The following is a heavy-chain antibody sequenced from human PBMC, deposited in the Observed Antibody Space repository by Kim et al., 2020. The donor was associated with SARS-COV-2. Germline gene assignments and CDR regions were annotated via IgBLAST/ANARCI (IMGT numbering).Heavy chain of an antibody. CDR2: IYYSGST. J-gene: IGHJ3*02. CDR3: ARQECSGGSCYRHPAGAFVI. V-gene: IGHV4-39*01. CDR1: GGSISSSSYY. D-gene: IGHD2-15*01. Sequence: SETLSLTCTVSGGSISSSSYYWGWIRQPPGKGLEWIGSIYYSGSTYYNPSLKSRVTISVDTSKNQFSLKLSSVTAADTAVYYCARQECSGGSCYRHPAGAFVIWGQGTMVTVSS.